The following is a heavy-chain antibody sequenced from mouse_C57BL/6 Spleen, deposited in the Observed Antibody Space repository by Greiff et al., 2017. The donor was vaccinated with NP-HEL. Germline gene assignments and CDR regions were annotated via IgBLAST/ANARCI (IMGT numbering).Heavy chain of an antibody. J-gene: IGHJ1*03. D-gene: IGHD1-1*01. CDR2: IDPETGGT. CDR3: TREGSSYWYFDV. CDR1: GYTFTDYE. Sequence: VQLVESGAELVRPGASVTLSCKASGYTFTDYEMHWVKQTPVHGMEWIGAIDPETGGTAYNQKFKGKAILTADKSSSTAYMELRSLTSEDSAVYYCTREGSSYWYFDVWGTGTTVTVSS. V-gene: IGHV1-15*01.